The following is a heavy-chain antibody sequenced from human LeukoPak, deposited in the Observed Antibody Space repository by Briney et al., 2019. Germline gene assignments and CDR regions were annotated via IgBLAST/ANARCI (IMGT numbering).Heavy chain of an antibody. CDR2: MNPNSGNT. CDR1: GYTFTSYD. D-gene: IGHD6-13*01. V-gene: IGHV1-8*01. Sequence: ASVKVSCKAYGYTFTSYDINWVRQATGQGLEWMGWMNPNSGNTGYAQKFQGRVTMTRNTSISTAYMELSSLRSEDTAVYYCARLPGGRRRRAAAGTGWFDPWGQGTLVTVSS. CDR3: ARLPGGRRRRAAAGTGWFDP. J-gene: IGHJ5*02.